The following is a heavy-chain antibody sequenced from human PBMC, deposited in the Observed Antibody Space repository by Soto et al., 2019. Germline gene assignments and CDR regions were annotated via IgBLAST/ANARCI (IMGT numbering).Heavy chain of an antibody. Sequence: ASVKVSCKASGYTFSTSGMSWRRQAPGQGLEWMGWISTYNGDTNDAPKFQDRVTMTSDTSTSTVYMELRSLRSDDTAVYYCARAGAAQYYYYGMDVWGQGSRVTVSS. CDR1: GYTFSTSG. V-gene: IGHV1-18*01. CDR2: ISTYNGDT. CDR3: ARAGAAQYYYYGMDV. D-gene: IGHD2-15*01. J-gene: IGHJ6*02.